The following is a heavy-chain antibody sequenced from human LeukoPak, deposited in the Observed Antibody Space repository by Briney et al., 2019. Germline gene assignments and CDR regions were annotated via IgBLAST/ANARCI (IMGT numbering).Heavy chain of an antibody. CDR1: GFTLSSYA. J-gene: IGHJ3*02. D-gene: IGHD3-10*01. V-gene: IGHV3-64D*09. CDR3: VRDLLITMVRPDAFDI. Sequence: GGSLRLSCAASGFTLSSYAMHWVRQAPGKGLEYASAISSNGESTYYADSVKGRFTISRDNSKNTVYLQMSSLRPEDTAVYYCVRDLLITMVRPDAFDIWGQGTMVTVSS. CDR2: ISSNGEST.